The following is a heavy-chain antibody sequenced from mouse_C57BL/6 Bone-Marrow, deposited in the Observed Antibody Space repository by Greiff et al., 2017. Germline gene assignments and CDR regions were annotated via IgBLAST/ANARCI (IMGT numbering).Heavy chain of an antibody. J-gene: IGHJ3*01. V-gene: IGHV5-6*01. CDR2: ISSGGSYT. CDR1: GFTFSSYG. Sequence: DVQLVESGGDLVKPGGSLKLSCAASGFTFSSYGMSWVRQTPDKRLEWVATISSGGSYTYYPDSVKGRFTISRDNAKNTLYLQMSSLKSEDTAMYYCARQDYYSNFFAYWGQGTLVTVSA. CDR3: ARQDYYSNFFAY. D-gene: IGHD2-5*01.